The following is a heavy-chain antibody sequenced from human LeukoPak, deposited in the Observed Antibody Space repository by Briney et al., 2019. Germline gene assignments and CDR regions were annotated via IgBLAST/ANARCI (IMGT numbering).Heavy chain of an antibody. Sequence: GESLKISCTGSGYSFTSYWIGWVRQMPGKGLEWMGIIYPGDSDTRSSPSFQGQVTISADKSISTAYLQWSSLKASDTAMYYCARPQTRRYCSSTSCSLDAFDIWGQGTMVTVSS. CDR3: ARPQTRRYCSSTSCSLDAFDI. D-gene: IGHD2-2*01. J-gene: IGHJ3*02. V-gene: IGHV5-51*01. CDR1: GYSFTSYW. CDR2: IYPGDSDT.